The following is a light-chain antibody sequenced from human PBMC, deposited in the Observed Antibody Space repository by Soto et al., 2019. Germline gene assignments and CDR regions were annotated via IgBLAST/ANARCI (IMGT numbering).Light chain of an antibody. CDR2: GAS. J-gene: IGKJ1*01. CDR1: QSVSRH. Sequence: EIRLSQSLATLSLSTGERATLSCRASQSVSRHLAWYQQKPGQAPRLLIYGASSRATGIPDRFSGSGSGTDFTLTISNLEPEDFAVYYCQQRSDWPWTFGQVAKVDI. V-gene: IGKV3-11*01. CDR3: QQRSDWPWT.